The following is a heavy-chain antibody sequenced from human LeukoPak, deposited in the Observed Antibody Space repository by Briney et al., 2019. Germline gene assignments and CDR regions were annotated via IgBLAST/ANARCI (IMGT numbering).Heavy chain of an antibody. CDR3: ARGIEYSNSWEP. CDR2: ISGSSSYI. D-gene: IGHD6-6*01. Sequence: GGSLRLSCAASGFTFSSYSMNWVRQAPGKGLEWVSSISGSSSYIYYADSMKGRFTISRDNAKNSLYLQMNSLRAEDTAVYYCARGIEYSNSWEPWGQGTLVTVSS. J-gene: IGHJ5*02. CDR1: GFTFSSYS. V-gene: IGHV3-21*01.